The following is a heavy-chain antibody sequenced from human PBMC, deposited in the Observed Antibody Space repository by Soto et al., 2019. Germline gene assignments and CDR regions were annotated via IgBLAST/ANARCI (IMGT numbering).Heavy chain of an antibody. J-gene: IGHJ4*02. CDR2: ISSSSSYI. Sequence: GGSLRLSCAASGFTFSSYSMNWVRQAPGEGLEWVSSISSSSSYIYYADSVKGRFTISRDNAKNSLYLQMNSLRAEDTAVYYCASLPRRGSYEDYWGQGTLVTVSS. CDR1: GFTFSSYS. CDR3: ASLPRRGSYEDY. D-gene: IGHD3-3*01. V-gene: IGHV3-21*01.